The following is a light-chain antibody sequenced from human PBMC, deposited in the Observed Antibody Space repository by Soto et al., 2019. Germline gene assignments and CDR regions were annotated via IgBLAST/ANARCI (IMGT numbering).Light chain of an antibody. Sequence: IVMTQSPSTRSVSPGGRATLSCRASQSISDTLAWYQQKPGQAPRLLIYGASTRATGIPARFSGSGSGTEFTLTISSLQSEDFAVYYCQQFSSYPLTFGGGTKVDIK. CDR1: QSISDT. CDR3: QQFSSYPLT. CDR2: GAS. V-gene: IGKV3-15*01. J-gene: IGKJ4*01.